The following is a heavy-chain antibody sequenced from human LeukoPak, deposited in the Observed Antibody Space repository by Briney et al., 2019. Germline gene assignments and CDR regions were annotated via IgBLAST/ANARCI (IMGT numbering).Heavy chain of an antibody. J-gene: IGHJ5*02. CDR1: GSTVLTTTAT. CDR3: ARRLTQYDCFDP. CDR2: TYYRSTWYN. Sequence: PQTPPLTSAISGSTVLTTTATWHWTRQPPSRGLERLGRTYYRSTWYNDFAVSVRSRITVNPDTSKNQFSLHLNSVTPEDTAVYYCARRLTQYDCFDPWGQGILVTVSS. D-gene: IGHD2-2*01. V-gene: IGHV6-1*01.